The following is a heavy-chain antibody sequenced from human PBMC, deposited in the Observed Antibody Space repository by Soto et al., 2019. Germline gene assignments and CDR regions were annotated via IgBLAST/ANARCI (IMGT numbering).Heavy chain of an antibody. CDR1: GGSISSGGYY. CDR2: IYYSGST. CDR3: ARSGGGNLDFDY. D-gene: IGHD2-15*01. V-gene: IGHV4-31*01. J-gene: IGHJ4*02. Sequence: QVQLQESGPGLVKPSQTLSLTCTVSGGSISSGGYYWSWIRQHPGKGLEWIGYIYYSGSTYYNPSLNGPVTIAVDTSKNQFSLKLSSVTAADTAVDYCARSGGGNLDFDYWGQGTLVTVSS.